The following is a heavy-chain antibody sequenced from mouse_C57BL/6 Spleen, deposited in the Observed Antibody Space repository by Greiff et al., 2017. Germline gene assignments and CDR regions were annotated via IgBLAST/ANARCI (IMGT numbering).Heavy chain of an antibody. CDR3: ARDRDYGDAMDY. D-gene: IGHD1-1*01. Sequence: EVKVEESGGGLVKPGGSLKLSCAASGFTFSSYAMSWVRQTPEQRLEWVATISDGGSYTYYPDNVKGRFTISRDNAKNNLYLQMSHLKSEDTAMYYCARDRDYGDAMDYWGQGTSVTVSS. CDR2: ISDGGSYT. V-gene: IGHV5-4*01. CDR1: GFTFSSYA. J-gene: IGHJ4*01.